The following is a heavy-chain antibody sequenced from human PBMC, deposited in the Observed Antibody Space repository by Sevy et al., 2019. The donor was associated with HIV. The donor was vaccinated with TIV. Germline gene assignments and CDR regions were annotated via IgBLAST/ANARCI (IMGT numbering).Heavy chain of an antibody. Sequence: GGSLRLSCAASGFTSSDYNMNWVRQAPGKGLEWVSSITDSSSYIYHADSVKGRFTISRDNAKKSLYLQMNSLRAEDTAIYYCARDRRTLNYYGSSGYNYYFDYWGQGTLVTVSS. J-gene: IGHJ4*02. CDR2: ITDSSSYI. D-gene: IGHD3-22*01. V-gene: IGHV3-21*01. CDR3: ARDRRTLNYYGSSGYNYYFDY. CDR1: GFTSSDYN.